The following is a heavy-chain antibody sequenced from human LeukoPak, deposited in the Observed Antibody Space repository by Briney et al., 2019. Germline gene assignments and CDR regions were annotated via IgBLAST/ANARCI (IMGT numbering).Heavy chain of an antibody. CDR2: IIPIFGTA. CDR3: ARTWYYYGSSGYPYYFDY. D-gene: IGHD3-22*01. Sequence: SVKVSCKASGGTFSSYAISWVRQAPGQGLEWMGGIIPIFGTANYAQKFQGRVTITTDESTSTAYMGLSSLRSEDTAVYYCARTWYYYGSSGYPYYFDYWGQGTLVTVSS. V-gene: IGHV1-69*05. CDR1: GGTFSSYA. J-gene: IGHJ4*02.